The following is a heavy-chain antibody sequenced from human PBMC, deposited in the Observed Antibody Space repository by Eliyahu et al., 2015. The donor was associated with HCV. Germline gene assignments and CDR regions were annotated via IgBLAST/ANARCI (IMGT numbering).Heavy chain of an antibody. CDR1: GFTXSTYA. CDR2: XSGNGGST. D-gene: IGHD3-3*01. J-gene: IGHJ5*02. V-gene: IGHV3-64D*06. Sequence: EVQLVESGGGLVQPGGSLRLSCSASGFTXSTYAMHWVRQAPGKGLEYVSGXSGNGGSTYYADSVKGRFTVSRDNSKNTLYLQMSSLRAEDTAVYYCVKAGINFWSGFIPNWFDPWGQGTLVTVSS. CDR3: VKAGINFWSGFIPNWFDP.